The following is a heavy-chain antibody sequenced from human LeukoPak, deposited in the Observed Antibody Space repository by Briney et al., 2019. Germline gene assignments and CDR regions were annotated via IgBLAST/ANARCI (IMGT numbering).Heavy chain of an antibody. V-gene: IGHV3-21*01. CDR1: GFTFSSYG. J-gene: IGHJ6*04. Sequence: GGSLRLSCAASGFTFSSYGMNWVRQAPGKGLEWVSSISSSSYIYYADSVKGRFTISRDNAKNSLYLQMNSLRAEDTAVYYCAREPRYYYGMDVWGKGTTVTVSS. CDR3: AREPRYYYGMDV. CDR2: ISSSSYI.